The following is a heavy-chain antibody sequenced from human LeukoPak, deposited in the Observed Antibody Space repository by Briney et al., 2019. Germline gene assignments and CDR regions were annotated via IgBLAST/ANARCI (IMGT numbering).Heavy chain of an antibody. V-gene: IGHV3-15*01. J-gene: IGHJ3*02. CDR2: IKSKTDGGTT. D-gene: IGHD3-3*01. CDR1: GFTFSNAW. Sequence: GGSLRLSCAASGFTFSNAWMSWVRQAPGKGLEWVGRIKSKTDGGTTDYAAPVKGRFTISRDDSKNTLYLQMNSLKTEDTAVYYCTSRIDILEWLLLDNAFDIWGQGTMVTVSS. CDR3: TSRIDILEWLLLDNAFDI.